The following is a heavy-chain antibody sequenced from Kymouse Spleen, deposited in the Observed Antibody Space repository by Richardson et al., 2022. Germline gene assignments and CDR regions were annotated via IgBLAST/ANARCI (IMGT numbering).Heavy chain of an antibody. CDR3: ARCIAVAGGLYYYYGMDV. CDR2: IWYDGSNK. D-gene: IGHD6-19*01. CDR1: GFTFSSYG. V-gene: IGHV3-33*01. J-gene: IGHJ6*02. Sequence: QVQLVESGGGVVQPGRSLRLSCAASGFTFSSYGMHWVRQAPGKGLEWVAVIWYDGSNKYYADSVKGRFTISRDNSKNTLYLQMNSLRAEDTAVYYCARCIAVAGGLYYYYGMDVWGQGTTVTVSS.